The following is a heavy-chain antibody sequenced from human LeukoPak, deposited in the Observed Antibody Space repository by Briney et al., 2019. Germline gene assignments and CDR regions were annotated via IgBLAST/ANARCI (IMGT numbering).Heavy chain of an antibody. V-gene: IGHV4-59*01. CDR2: IYDSGTT. CDR1: GGSISGYY. CDR3: AKKVESKWFDP. D-gene: IGHD1-1*01. Sequence: SETLSLTCTVSGGSISGYYWSWVRQPPGKGLEWIGYIYDSGTTNYNPSLKSRVTISEDTSKNQFSLRLTSVTAADTAVYYCAKKVESKWFDPWGQGTLVTVSS. J-gene: IGHJ5*02.